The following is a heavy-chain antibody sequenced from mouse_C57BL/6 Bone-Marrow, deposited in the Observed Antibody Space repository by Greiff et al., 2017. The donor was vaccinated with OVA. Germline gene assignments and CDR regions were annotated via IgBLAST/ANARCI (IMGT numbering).Heavy chain of an antibody. CDR1: GFTFSSYT. V-gene: IGHV5-9*01. Sequence: DVHLVESGGGLVKPGGSLKLSCAASGFTFSSYTMSWVRQTPEKRLEWVATISGGGGNTYYPDSVKGRFTISRDNAKNTLYLQMSSLRSEDTALYYCASPGAYWGQGTLVTVSA. J-gene: IGHJ3*01. CDR2: ISGGGGNT. CDR3: ASPGAY.